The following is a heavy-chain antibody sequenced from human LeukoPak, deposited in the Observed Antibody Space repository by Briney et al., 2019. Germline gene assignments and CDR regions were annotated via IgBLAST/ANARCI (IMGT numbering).Heavy chain of an antibody. CDR3: AKESGKFDD. V-gene: IGHV3-43*02. D-gene: IGHD3-16*01. Sequence: PGGSLRLSCVASGLTFDDYAMHWVRQAPGKGLEWVSLISGDGGSTFYADSVKGRLSISRDNSKNSLYLQMNSLRTEDTAMYYCAKESGKFDDWGQGTLVAVSS. CDR1: GLTFDDYA. J-gene: IGHJ4*02. CDR2: ISGDGGST.